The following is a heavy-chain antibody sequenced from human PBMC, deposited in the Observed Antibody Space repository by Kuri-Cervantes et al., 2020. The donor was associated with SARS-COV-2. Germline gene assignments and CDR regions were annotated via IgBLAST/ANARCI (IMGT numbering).Heavy chain of an antibody. V-gene: IGHV3-23*01. CDR2: ISGSGGST. CDR3: ARTPEMAIYFDY. D-gene: IGHD5-24*01. CDR1: GFTFSSYA. J-gene: IGHJ4*02. Sequence: VVFRRRTSASSGFTFSSYAMGWVRHAPGKGLEWVSAISGSGGSTYYADSVKGRFTISRDNSKNTLYLQMNGLRAEDTAVYYCARTPEMAIYFDYWGQGTLVTVSS.